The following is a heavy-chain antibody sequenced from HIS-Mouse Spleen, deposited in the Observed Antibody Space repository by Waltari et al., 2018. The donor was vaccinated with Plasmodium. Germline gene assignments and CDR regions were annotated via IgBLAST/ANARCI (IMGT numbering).Heavy chain of an antibody. CDR2: IYYSGST. J-gene: IGHJ4*02. Sequence: QLQLQASGPGLVKPSDTLSLTCPAPGCSLSSSSYYWGWIRQPPGKGLEWIGSIYYSGSTYYNPSLKSRVTISVDTSKNQFSLKLSSVTAADTAVYYCARDRITGTSYFDYWGQGTLVTVSS. CDR3: ARDRITGTSYFDY. CDR1: GCSLSSSSYY. V-gene: IGHV4-39*07. D-gene: IGHD1-7*01.